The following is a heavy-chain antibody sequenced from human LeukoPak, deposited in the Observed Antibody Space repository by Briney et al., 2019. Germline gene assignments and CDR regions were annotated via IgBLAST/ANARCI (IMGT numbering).Heavy chain of an antibody. V-gene: IGHV3-23*01. CDR2: LSGSGGTT. J-gene: IGHJ4*02. Sequence: GGSLRLSCAASGFTFSSYAMSWVRQAPAKGLEWVSGLSGSGGTTYYADLVEGRFIISRDNSDNKLYLQMNTLRAEDTALYYCAKSRSHSSAWYGSDFDSWGQGTLVTVSS. CDR1: GFTFSSYA. D-gene: IGHD6-19*01. CDR3: AKSRSHSSAWYGSDFDS.